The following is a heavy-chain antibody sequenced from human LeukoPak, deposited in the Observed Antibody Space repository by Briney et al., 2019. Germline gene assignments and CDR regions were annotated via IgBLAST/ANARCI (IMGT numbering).Heavy chain of an antibody. V-gene: IGHV3-53*01. J-gene: IGHJ4*02. CDR3: ARGLVAATPFDY. D-gene: IGHD2-15*01. Sequence: GGSLRLSCAASGFTVSSNYMSWVRQAPGKGLEWVSVIYSGGSRYYADSVKGRFTISRDNAKNSLYLQMNSLRAEDTAVYYCARGLVAATPFDYWGQGTLVTVSS. CDR2: IYSGGSR. CDR1: GFTVSSNY.